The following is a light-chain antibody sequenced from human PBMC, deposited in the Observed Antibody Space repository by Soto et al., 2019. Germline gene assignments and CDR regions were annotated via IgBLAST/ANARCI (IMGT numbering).Light chain of an antibody. V-gene: IGKV3-20*01. CDR1: HSVARNY. CDR3: QQYATSPIT. J-gene: IGKJ4*01. CDR2: DAS. Sequence: ETVLTQSPGTLSLSPGERATLSCRASHSVARNYLAWYQQKPGQAPRVLIYDASSRATGIPDRFIGSGSGTDFTLTISKLEPEDFAVYYCQQYATSPITFGGGTKVEI.